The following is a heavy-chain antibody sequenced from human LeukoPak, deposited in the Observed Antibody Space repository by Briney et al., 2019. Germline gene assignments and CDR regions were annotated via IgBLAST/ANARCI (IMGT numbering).Heavy chain of an antibody. Sequence: SETLSLTCAVYGGSFSSYYWSWIRQPPGKGLEWIGYIYYSGSTNYNPSLKSRVTISVDASKNQFSLNLISVTASDTAVYYCARFHRQRLGEFSLWGQGIMVTVSS. CDR2: IYYSGST. J-gene: IGHJ1*01. CDR1: GGSFSSYY. D-gene: IGHD3-16*02. CDR3: ARFHRQRLGEFSL. V-gene: IGHV4-59*01.